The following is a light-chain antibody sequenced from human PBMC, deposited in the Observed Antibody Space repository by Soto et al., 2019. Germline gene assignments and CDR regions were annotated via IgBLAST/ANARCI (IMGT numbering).Light chain of an antibody. J-gene: IGKJ1*01. CDR3: QQYNGGGT. CDR2: GAS. Sequence: IVMTQSPATLSVSPGERATLSCRASQSVSSNLAWFQQKPGQAPRLLISGASTRATGIPARFSGSGSGTEFTVTISSLQSEDSAVYYCQQYNGGGTFGQGTKVEIK. V-gene: IGKV3-15*01. CDR1: QSVSSN.